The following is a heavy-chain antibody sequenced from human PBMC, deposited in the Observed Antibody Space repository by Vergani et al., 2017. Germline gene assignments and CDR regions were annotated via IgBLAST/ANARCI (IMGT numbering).Heavy chain of an antibody. D-gene: IGHD2-15*01. CDR1: GFTFDDYA. V-gene: IGHV3-23*04. CDR2: ISGSGGST. Sequence: EVQLVESGGGLVQPGRSLRLSCAASGFTFDDYAMHWVRQAPGKGLEWVSAISGSGGSTYYADSVKGRFPISRDNSKNTLYLQMNSLRAEDTAVYYCARTLVAAIRFDYWGQGTLVTVSS. J-gene: IGHJ4*02. CDR3: ARTLVAAIRFDY.